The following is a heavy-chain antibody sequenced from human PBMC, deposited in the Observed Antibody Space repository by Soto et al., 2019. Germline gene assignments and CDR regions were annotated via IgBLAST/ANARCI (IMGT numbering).Heavy chain of an antibody. Sequence: ASVKVSCKPSGYTFIGYYLNWVRQAPGQGLEWMGWVNPHTGGTHYAQKFDGRVTMTRDTSTYTAYMELSGLKFDDTATYFCARVMAYEQQLVPFDYWGQGTQVTVSS. D-gene: IGHD6-13*01. V-gene: IGHV1-2*02. CDR2: VNPHTGGT. J-gene: IGHJ4*02. CDR1: GYTFIGYY. CDR3: ARVMAYEQQLVPFDY.